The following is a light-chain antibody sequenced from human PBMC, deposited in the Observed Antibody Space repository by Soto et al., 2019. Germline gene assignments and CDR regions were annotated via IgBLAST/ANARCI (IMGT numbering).Light chain of an antibody. J-gene: IGKJ5*01. Sequence: DIQMTQSPSSVSASIGDIVTITCRASQNISSWLAWYQQKPGKAPNLLIYAASTLQSGVPSRFSGSGSETEFTLTISRLQPDDFATYFCHSRAFGQGTRLEIK. V-gene: IGKV1-12*01. CDR3: HSRA. CDR2: AAS. CDR1: QNISSW.